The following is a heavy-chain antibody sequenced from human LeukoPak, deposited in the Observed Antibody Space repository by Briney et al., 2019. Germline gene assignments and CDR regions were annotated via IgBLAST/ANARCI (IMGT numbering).Heavy chain of an antibody. J-gene: IGHJ3*02. Sequence: PGGSLRPSCAASGFTFSSYAMTWVRQAPGKGLERVAFIRYDGSNKYYADSVKGRFTISRDNSKNTLYLQMNSLRAEDTAVYYCAKDDTYNYDSIDAFDIWGQGTMVTVSS. CDR1: GFTFSSYA. CDR2: IRYDGSNK. V-gene: IGHV3-30*02. CDR3: AKDDTYNYDSIDAFDI. D-gene: IGHD3-22*01.